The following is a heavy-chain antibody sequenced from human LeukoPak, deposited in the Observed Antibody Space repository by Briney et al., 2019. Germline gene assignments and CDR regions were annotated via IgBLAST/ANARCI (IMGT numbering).Heavy chain of an antibody. D-gene: IGHD1-1*01. V-gene: IGHV3-7*01. CDR1: GFTFNRSW. CDR3: AIWTSGNY. J-gene: IGHJ4*02. CDR2: LDPSGSQK. Sequence: GGSLRLSCAASGFTFNRSWMNWVRQAPGKGLEWVANLDPSGSQKRYVDSVKGRFIISKDNPGASLYLDMYRLRAEDTAIYYCAIWTSGNYWGQGTLVTVSS.